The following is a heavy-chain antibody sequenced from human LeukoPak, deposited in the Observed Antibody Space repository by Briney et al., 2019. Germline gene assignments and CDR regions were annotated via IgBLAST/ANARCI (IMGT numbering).Heavy chain of an antibody. Sequence: GGSLRLSCAASGLTFSSYCMNWVRQAPGKGLEWVSSISSSSSYIYYADSVKGRFTISRDNAKNSLYLQMNSLRAEDTAVYYCARGLRYNWHDEDYFDYWGQGTLVTVS. CDR2: ISSSSSYI. CDR1: GLTFSSYC. CDR3: ARGLRYNWHDEDYFDY. D-gene: IGHD1-1*01. J-gene: IGHJ4*02. V-gene: IGHV3-21*01.